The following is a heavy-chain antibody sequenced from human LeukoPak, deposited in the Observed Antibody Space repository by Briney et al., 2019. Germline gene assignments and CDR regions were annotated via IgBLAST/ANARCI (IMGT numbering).Heavy chain of an antibody. Sequence: SETLSLTCTVSGGSISSSSYYWGWIRQPPGKGLEWIGSIYYSGSTYYNPSLKSRVTISVDTSKNQFSLKLSSVTAADTAVYYXXXXXXVVRNYYYYMDVWGKGTTVTISS. D-gene: IGHD3-22*01. CDR3: XXXXXVVRNYYYYMDV. CDR2: IYYSGST. CDR1: GGSISSSSYY. J-gene: IGHJ6*03. V-gene: IGHV4-39*01.